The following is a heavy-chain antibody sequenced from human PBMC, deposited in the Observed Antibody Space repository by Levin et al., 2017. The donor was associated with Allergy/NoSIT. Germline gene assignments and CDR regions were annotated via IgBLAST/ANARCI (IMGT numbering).Heavy chain of an antibody. CDR3: AKGGVHQQWLVLGY. CDR2: ISYDGSNK. V-gene: IGHV3-30*18. J-gene: IGHJ4*02. Sequence: SGGSLRLSCAASGFTFSSYGMHWVRQAPGKGLEWVAVISYDGSNKYYADSVKGRFTISRDNSKNTLYLQMNSLRAEDTAVYYCAKGGVHQQWLVLGYWGQGTLVTVSS. D-gene: IGHD6-19*01. CDR1: GFTFSSYG.